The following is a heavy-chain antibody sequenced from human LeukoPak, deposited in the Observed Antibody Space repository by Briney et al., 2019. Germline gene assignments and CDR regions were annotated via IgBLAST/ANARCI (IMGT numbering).Heavy chain of an antibody. CDR2: IYYSGST. D-gene: IGHD6-19*01. Sequence: PSGTLSLTCTVSGGSISSSSYYWGWIRQPPGKGLEWIGSIYYSGSTYYNPSLKSRVTISVDTSKNQFSLKLSSVTTADTAVYYCARWTHSSGIDYWGQGTLVTVSS. CDR3: ARWTHSSGIDY. V-gene: IGHV4-39*01. J-gene: IGHJ4*02. CDR1: GGSISSSSYY.